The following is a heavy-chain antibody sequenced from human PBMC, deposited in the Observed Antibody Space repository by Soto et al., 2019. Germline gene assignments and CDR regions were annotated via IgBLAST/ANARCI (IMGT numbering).Heavy chain of an antibody. D-gene: IGHD2-15*01. CDR3: AKDQGFAVVAATVFDY. Sequence: LRLSCAASGFTFSSYAMSWVRQAPGKGLEWVSAISGSGGSTYYADSVKGRFTISRDNSKNTLYLQMNSLRAEDTAVYYCAKDQGFAVVAATVFDYWGQGTLVTVSS. J-gene: IGHJ4*02. V-gene: IGHV3-23*01. CDR1: GFTFSSYA. CDR2: ISGSGGST.